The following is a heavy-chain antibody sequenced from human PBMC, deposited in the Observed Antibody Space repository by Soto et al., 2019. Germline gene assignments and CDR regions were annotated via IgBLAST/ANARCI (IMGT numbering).Heavy chain of an antibody. Sequence: SETLSLTCTVSGGSTSSYYWSWIRQPPGKGLEWIGYIYYSGSTNYNPSLKSRVTISVDTSKNQFSLRLSSVTAADTAVYYCARASGYSSSWAFFDISGQGTIVTVSS. CDR3: ARASGYSSSWAFFDI. CDR2: IYYSGST. V-gene: IGHV4-59*01. D-gene: IGHD6-13*01. J-gene: IGHJ3*02. CDR1: GGSTSSYY.